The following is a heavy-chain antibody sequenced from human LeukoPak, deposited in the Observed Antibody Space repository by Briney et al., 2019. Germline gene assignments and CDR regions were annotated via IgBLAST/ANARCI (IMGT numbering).Heavy chain of an antibody. CDR1: GFTFSSYG. D-gene: IGHD5-24*01. Sequence: PGGSLRLSCAASGFTFSSYGMHWVRQAPGKGLEWVAVISYDGSTQYYADSVKGRFTISRDNSNNTLSLQMNSLKAEDTAVYYCAKGRMMATITISFDYWGRGTLVTVSS. CDR2: ISYDGSTQ. CDR3: AKGRMMATITISFDY. J-gene: IGHJ4*02. V-gene: IGHV3-30*18.